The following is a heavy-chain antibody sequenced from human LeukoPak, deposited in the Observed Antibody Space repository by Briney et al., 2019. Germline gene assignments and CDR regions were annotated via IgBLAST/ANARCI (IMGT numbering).Heavy chain of an antibody. J-gene: IGHJ4*02. CDR2: INPKNGGS. CDR1: GYTFTGYY. Sequence: ASVKVSCKASGYTFTGYYMHWVRQAPGQGLEWVGWINPKNGGSNYAQKFQGRVTMTRDRSISTAYMELSRLTSDDTAVYYCARPSTYYYDSSGYYFDYWGQGTLVTVSS. V-gene: IGHV1-2*02. D-gene: IGHD3-22*01. CDR3: ARPSTYYYDSSGYYFDY.